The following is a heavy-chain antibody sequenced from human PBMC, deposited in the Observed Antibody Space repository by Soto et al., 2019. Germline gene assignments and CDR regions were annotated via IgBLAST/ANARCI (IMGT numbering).Heavy chain of an antibody. Sequence: KPGGSLRLSCEASGFTFSSYSMNWVRQAPGKGLEWVSSISSSSSYIYYADSVKGRFTISRDNAKNSLYLQMNSLRAEDTAVYYCARVHYLRSWFGELFPGENPPRWGMDVWGQGTTVTVSS. CDR3: ARVHYLRSWFGELFPGENPPRWGMDV. CDR2: ISSSSSYI. V-gene: IGHV3-21*01. D-gene: IGHD3-10*01. J-gene: IGHJ6*02. CDR1: GFTFSSYS.